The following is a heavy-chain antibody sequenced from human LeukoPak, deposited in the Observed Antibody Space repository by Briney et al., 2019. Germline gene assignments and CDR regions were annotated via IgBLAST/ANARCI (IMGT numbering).Heavy chain of an antibody. Sequence: SGGSLRLSCAASGFTLSSYWMHWVRQAPGKGLEWVGRFKSKTDGGATDYAAPVKGRFTISRDVSKTTLFLQMKSLKTEDTAVYYCTADNCGSTSCYAHYWGQGTLVTVSS. V-gene: IGHV3-15*01. CDR3: TADNCGSTSCYAHY. D-gene: IGHD2-2*01. CDR2: FKSKTDGGAT. CDR1: GFTLSSYW. J-gene: IGHJ4*02.